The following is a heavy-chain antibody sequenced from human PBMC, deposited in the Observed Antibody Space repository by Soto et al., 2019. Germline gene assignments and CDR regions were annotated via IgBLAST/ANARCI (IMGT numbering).Heavy chain of an antibody. J-gene: IGHJ2*01. V-gene: IGHV1-3*01. Sequence: QVQLVQSGAGVKEPGASVKVSCRASGYTFTNYAIHWVRQAPGQRLEWMGWLNPGNGNTKYPQKFQGRVTITRDTSASTAYMFLSSLRSEDTAVYYCARDQGIPYCGGDCYSDWYFDLWGRGTLVTVSS. CDR3: ARDQGIPYCGGDCYSDWYFDL. CDR1: GYTFTNYA. CDR2: LNPGNGNT. D-gene: IGHD2-21*01.